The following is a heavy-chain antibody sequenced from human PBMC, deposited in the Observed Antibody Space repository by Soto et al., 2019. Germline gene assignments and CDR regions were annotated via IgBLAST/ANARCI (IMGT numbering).Heavy chain of an antibody. V-gene: IGHV3-21*01. CDR3: AREGVQHGSGPYYYYGMDV. CDR2: ISSSRSYI. J-gene: IGHJ6*02. Sequence: EVQLVESGGGLVKPGGSLRLSCAASGFTFSSYSMNWVRQAPGKGLEWVSSISSSRSYIYYADSVKGRFTISRDNVKNSLYPQMNSRRAEDTAVYYCAREGVQHGSGPYYYYGMDVWGQGTTVTVSS. D-gene: IGHD3-10*01. CDR1: GFTFSSYS.